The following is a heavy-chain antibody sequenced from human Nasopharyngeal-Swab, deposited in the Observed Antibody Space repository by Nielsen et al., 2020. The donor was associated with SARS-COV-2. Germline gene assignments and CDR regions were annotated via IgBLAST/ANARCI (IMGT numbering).Heavy chain of an antibody. Sequence: ASVKVSCKASGYTFTSYAMNWVRQAPGQGLEWMGWINTNTGNPPYAQGFTGRFVFSLDTSVSTAYLQISSLKAEDTAVYYCARWVDTATDGYYYYGMDVWGQGTTVTVSS. D-gene: IGHD5-18*01. CDR2: INTNTGNP. CDR3: ARWVDTATDGYYYYGMDV. J-gene: IGHJ6*02. CDR1: GYTFTSYA. V-gene: IGHV7-4-1*02.